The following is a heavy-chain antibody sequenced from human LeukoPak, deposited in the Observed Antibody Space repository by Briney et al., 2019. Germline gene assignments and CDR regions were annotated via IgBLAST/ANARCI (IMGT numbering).Heavy chain of an antibody. J-gene: IGHJ4*02. CDR1: GGTISSSSYY. D-gene: IGHD3-10*01. Sequence: SETLSLTCTVSGGTISSSSYYWGWVRQPPGKGLEWIGTIYYSGSTYYNPSLKSRVTISVDKSKNQFSLKLSSVTAADTAVYYCARERTTYYYGSGSYIIASLFDYWGQGTLVTVSS. CDR2: IYYSGST. V-gene: IGHV4-39*07. CDR3: ARERTTYYYGSGSYIIASLFDY.